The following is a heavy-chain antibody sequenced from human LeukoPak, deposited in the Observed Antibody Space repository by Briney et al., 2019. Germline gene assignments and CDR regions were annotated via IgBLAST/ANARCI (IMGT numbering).Heavy chain of an antibody. V-gene: IGHV4-4*02. CDR2: IYHSGST. CDR3: AIDSSSSRRAFDI. Sequence: SGTLTLTCAVSGGSISSSNWWRCVRQPPGKGLEWIGEIYHSGSTNYNPSLKSRVTISVDKSKNQFSLKLSSVTAADTAVYYCAIDSSSSRRAFDIWGQGTMVTVSS. J-gene: IGHJ3*02. CDR1: GGSISSSNW. D-gene: IGHD6-13*01.